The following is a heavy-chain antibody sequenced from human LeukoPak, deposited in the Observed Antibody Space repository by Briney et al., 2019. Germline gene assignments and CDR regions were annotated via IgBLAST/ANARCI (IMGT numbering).Heavy chain of an antibody. CDR1: GGSISSSSYY. J-gene: IGHJ3*02. V-gene: IGHV4-39*01. CDR3: ARTLSDMRVHDAFDI. CDR2: IYYSGST. D-gene: IGHD3-22*01. Sequence: MASETLSLTCTVSGGSISSSSYYWGWIRQPPGKGLEWIGSIYYSGSTYYNPSLKSRVTISVDTSKNQFSLKLSSVTAADRAVYYCARTLSDMRVHDAFDIWGQGTMVTVSS.